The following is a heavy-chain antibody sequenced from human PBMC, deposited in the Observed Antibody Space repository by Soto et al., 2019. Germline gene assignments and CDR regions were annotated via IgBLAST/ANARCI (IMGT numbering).Heavy chain of an antibody. Sequence: ASVKVSCKTSGYTFSNYGTTWVRQAPGQPLEWLGWISLYSDGTNYAQKFQGRVSMTADTSTTTAYMELRSLRSDDTAVYYCARVVPGAEAWFGPWGQGTLVTVSP. CDR3: ARVVPGAEAWFGP. J-gene: IGHJ5*02. CDR2: ISLYSDGT. V-gene: IGHV1-18*01. D-gene: IGHD2-2*01. CDR1: GYTFSNYG.